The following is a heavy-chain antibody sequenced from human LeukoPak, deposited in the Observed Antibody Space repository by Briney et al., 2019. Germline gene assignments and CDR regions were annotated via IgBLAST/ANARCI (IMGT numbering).Heavy chain of an antibody. CDR2: ISAYNGNT. V-gene: IGHV1-18*01. Sequence: GASVKASCKASGYTFTSYGISWVRQAPGQGLEWMGWISAYNGNTNYAQKLQGRVTMTTDTSTSTAYMELRSLRSDDTAVYYCARERIDFWSGYRRNDAFDIWGQGTMVTVSS. CDR1: GYTFTSYG. J-gene: IGHJ3*02. CDR3: ARERIDFWSGYRRNDAFDI. D-gene: IGHD3-3*01.